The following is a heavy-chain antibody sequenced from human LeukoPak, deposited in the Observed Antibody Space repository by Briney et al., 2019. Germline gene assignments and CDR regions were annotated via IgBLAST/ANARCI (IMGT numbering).Heavy chain of an antibody. V-gene: IGHV4-39*01. D-gene: IGHD5-18*01. CDR1: GGSISSNSYY. Sequence: SETLSLTCTVSGGSISSNSYYWGWIRQSPGKGLEWIGSIYYSGITYYNSSLKSRVTISVDTSNYHFSLNLSSVTAADTAVYYCARQRGYSYGFEDYWGQGTLVTVSS. J-gene: IGHJ4*02. CDR3: ARQRGYSYGFEDY. CDR2: IYYSGIT.